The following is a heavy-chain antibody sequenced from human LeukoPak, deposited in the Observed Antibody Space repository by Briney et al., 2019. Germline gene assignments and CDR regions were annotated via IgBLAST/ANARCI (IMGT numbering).Heavy chain of an antibody. CDR1: GFNVSSNY. J-gene: IGHJ4*02. CDR3: AKDLSSGGGYD. CDR2: IYSGGST. Sequence: GGSLRLSCAASGFNVSSNYMSWVRQAPGKGLEWVSVIYSGGSTYYADSVRGRFTISRDNPKNTLYLQMNSLRPEDTAVYYCAKDLSSGGGYDWGQETLVTVSS. D-gene: IGHD3-16*01. V-gene: IGHV3-53*05.